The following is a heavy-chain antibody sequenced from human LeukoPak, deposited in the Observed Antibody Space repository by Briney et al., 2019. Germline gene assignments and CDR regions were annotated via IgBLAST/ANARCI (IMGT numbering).Heavy chain of an antibody. V-gene: IGHV4-38-2*01. CDR1: GYSISSDYY. D-gene: IGHD4-17*01. J-gene: IGHJ3*02. CDR3: ARNKSTVTTSRHDAFDI. Sequence: SETLSLACAVSGYSISSDYYWGWIRQPSGKGLEWIGSIYQSVSTYYNPPLKSRVTISVDTSKNQFSLKLSSVTAADTAVYFCARNKSTVTTSRHDAFDIWGQGTMVTVSS. CDR2: IYQSVST.